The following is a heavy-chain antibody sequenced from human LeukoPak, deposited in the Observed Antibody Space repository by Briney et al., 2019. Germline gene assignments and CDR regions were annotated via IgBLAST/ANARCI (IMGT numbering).Heavy chain of an antibody. J-gene: IGHJ4*02. CDR3: ARSPGYYGSIPDY. V-gene: IGHV4-59*01. D-gene: IGHD3-10*01. Sequence: SETLSLTCTVSGGSIRSYYWSWIRQPPGKGLEWIGYIYYSGSTNYNPSLKSRVTISVDTSTNQFSLKVSSVTAADTAVYYCARSPGYYGSIPDYWGQGTLVTVTS. CDR1: GGSIRSYY. CDR2: IYYSGST.